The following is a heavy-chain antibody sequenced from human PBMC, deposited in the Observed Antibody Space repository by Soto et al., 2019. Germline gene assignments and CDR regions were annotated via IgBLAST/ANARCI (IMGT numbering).Heavy chain of an antibody. CDR2: ISSSSSTI. CDR3: ERCTFWARNGLTYYFDY. Sequence: EVQLVESGGGLVQPGGSLRLSCAASGFTFSSYSMNWVRQAPGKGLEWVSYISSSSSTIYYADSVKGRFTISRDNAKNSLYLQMNSLRDEDTAVYYCERCTFWARNGLTYYFDYWGQGTLVTVSS. J-gene: IGHJ4*02. V-gene: IGHV3-48*02. D-gene: IGHD3-16*01. CDR1: GFTFSSYS.